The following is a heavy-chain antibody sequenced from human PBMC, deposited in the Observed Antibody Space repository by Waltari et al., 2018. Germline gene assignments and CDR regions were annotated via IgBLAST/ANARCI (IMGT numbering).Heavy chain of an antibody. D-gene: IGHD4-17*01. CDR2: INPNSGGT. Sequence: QVQLVQSGAEVKKPGASVKVSCTASGYTFTGYYIHWVRQAPGQGLEWMGWINPNSGGTNYAQKFQGRVTMTRDTSISTAYMELSRLRSEDTAVYYCARPTVVTPYYGMDVWGQGTTVTVSS. J-gene: IGHJ6*02. CDR1: GYTFTGYY. V-gene: IGHV1-2*02. CDR3: ARPTVVTPYYGMDV.